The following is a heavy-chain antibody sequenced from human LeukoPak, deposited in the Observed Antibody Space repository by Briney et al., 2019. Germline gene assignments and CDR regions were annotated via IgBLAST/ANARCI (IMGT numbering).Heavy chain of an antibody. J-gene: IGHJ4*02. CDR1: GGSISSSSYF. CDR3: ATSHDYGDY. Sequence: PSETLSLTCTVSGGSISSSSYFWGWIRQPPGRGLEWIGGRYYSGNTYYNPSLKSRVTISVDTSKNQFSLKLSSVTAADTAVYYCATSHDYGDYWGQGTLVTVSS. V-gene: IGHV4-39*01. CDR2: RYYSGNT.